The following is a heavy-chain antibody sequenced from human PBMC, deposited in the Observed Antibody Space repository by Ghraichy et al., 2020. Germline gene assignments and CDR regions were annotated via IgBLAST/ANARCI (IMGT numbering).Heavy chain of an antibody. CDR1: GFTFSSYW. D-gene: IGHD2-15*01. J-gene: IGHJ4*02. Sequence: GGSLRLSCAASGFTFSSYWMSWVRQAPAKGLEWVATIKYDESEKYYVDSVKGRFTISRDNTKNSVYLQMNSLRVEDTAVYYCARYCSGGTCYSLESPFPYWGQGTLVTVSS. CDR3: ARYCSGGTCYSLESPFPY. V-gene: IGHV3-7*01. CDR2: IKYDESEK.